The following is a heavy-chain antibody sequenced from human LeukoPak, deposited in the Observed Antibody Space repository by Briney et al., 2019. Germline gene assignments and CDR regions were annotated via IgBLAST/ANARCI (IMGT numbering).Heavy chain of an antibody. CDR1: GGSISSYY. D-gene: IGHD2-2*01. Sequence: SETLSLTCTVSGGSISSYYWSWIRQPPGKGLEWIGYIYYSGSTNYNPSLKSRVTISVDTSKNQFSLKLSSVTAADTAVYFCARGCSSTTCYRGGFDFWGQGTLVTVSS. V-gene: IGHV4-59*08. CDR3: ARGCSSTTCYRGGFDF. CDR2: IYYSGST. J-gene: IGHJ4*02.